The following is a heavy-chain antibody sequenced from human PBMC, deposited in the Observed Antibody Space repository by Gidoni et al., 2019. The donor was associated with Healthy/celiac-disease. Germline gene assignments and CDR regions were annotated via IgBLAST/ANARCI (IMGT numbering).Heavy chain of an antibody. V-gene: IGHV4-39*01. CDR1: GGPISSSSYY. J-gene: IGHJ6*03. CDR2: IYYSGST. Sequence: QLQLQESGPGLVKPSETLSLTCTVPGGPISSSSYYWGWIRQPPGKGLEWIGSIYYSGSTYSNPSLKSRVTISVDTSKNQFSLKLSSVTAADTAVYYCARLGNGDYSYYYYYMDVWGKGTTVTVSS. D-gene: IGHD4-17*01. CDR3: ARLGNGDYSYYYYYMDV.